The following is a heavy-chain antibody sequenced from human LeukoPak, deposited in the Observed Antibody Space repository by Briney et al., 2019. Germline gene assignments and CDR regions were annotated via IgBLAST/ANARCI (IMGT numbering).Heavy chain of an antibody. CDR1: GYTFTGYY. D-gene: IGHD2-15*01. CDR3: ARVRVYCSGGSCYGEDFDY. V-gene: IGHV1-18*04. CDR2: ISAYNGNT. J-gene: IGHJ4*02. Sequence: ASVKVSCKASGYTFTGYYMHWVRQAPGQGLEWMRWISAYNGNTNYAQKLQGRVTMTTDTSTSTAYMELRSLRSDDTAVYYCARVRVYCSGGSCYGEDFDYWGREPWSPSPQ.